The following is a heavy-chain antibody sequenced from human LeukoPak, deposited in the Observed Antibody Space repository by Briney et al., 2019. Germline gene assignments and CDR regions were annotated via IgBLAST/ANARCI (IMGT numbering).Heavy chain of an antibody. D-gene: IGHD4-23*01. J-gene: IGHJ4*02. CDR1: GFTFSTYA. V-gene: IGHV3-30*04. Sequence: GGSLRLSCAASGFTFSTYAMHWVRQAPGKGLEWVAVIPYDGSNKYYADSVKGRFTISRENSKNRLYLQMNSLRVEDTAVYYCARAEGYGGELDSWGQGTLVTVSS. CDR2: IPYDGSNK. CDR3: ARAEGYGGELDS.